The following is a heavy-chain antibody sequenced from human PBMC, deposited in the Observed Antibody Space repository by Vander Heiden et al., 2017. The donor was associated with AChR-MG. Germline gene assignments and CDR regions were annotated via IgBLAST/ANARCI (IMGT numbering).Heavy chain of an antibody. D-gene: IGHD3-10*01. V-gene: IGHV3-15*01. CDR1: CFNFRHAR. CDR3: TTVRGSGSYGDYHYYMGV. J-gene: IGHJ6*03. CDR2: IKSKTDGGTT. Sequence: VQLVESGGGLLKPGGSLRLPCAASCFNFRHARMSGVRQAPGKGLEWVGRIKSKTDGGTTDYAAPVKGRFTISRDDSKNTLYLQINSLKTEDTAVYYCTTVRGSGSYGDYHYYMGVWGKGTSVTVSS.